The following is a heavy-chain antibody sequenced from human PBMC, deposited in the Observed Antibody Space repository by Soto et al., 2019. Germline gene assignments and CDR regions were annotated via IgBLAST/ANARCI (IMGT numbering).Heavy chain of an antibody. Sequence: ASETLSLTCTVSGGSISSSSYYWGWIRQPPGKGLEWIGSIYYSGSTYYNPSLKSRVTISVDTSKNQFSLSSLRAEDTALYYCTKDPPNILTGYFRPAEFDSWVQATLVTVSS. D-gene: IGHD3-9*01. CDR3: TKDPPNILTGYFRPAEFDS. CDR1: GGSISSSSYY. J-gene: IGHJ4*02. V-gene: IGHV4-39*07. CDR2: IYYSGST.